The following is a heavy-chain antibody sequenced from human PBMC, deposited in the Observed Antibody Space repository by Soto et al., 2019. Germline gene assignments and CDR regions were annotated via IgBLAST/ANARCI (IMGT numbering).Heavy chain of an antibody. J-gene: IGHJ4*02. D-gene: IGHD6-25*01. CDR1: GFTFRNHS. CDR2: ISTSSSTI. V-gene: IGHV3-48*01. Sequence: EVQLVESGGGLVQPGGSLRLSCAASGFTFRNHSMNWVRQAPGKGLEWVSYISTSSSTIYYADSVKGRFTISRDNAKHSLFLQMNSLRAEDTAVYYCARATAAGWGQGTLVTVSS. CDR3: ARATAAG.